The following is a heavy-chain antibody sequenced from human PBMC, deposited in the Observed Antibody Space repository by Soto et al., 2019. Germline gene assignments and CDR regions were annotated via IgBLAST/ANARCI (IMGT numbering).Heavy chain of an antibody. CDR3: ARAWDSSSSVDY. CDR2: IIPIFGTA. V-gene: IGHV1-69*13. J-gene: IGHJ4*02. CDR1: GGTFSSYA. D-gene: IGHD6-6*01. Sequence: SVKVSCKASGGTFSSYAISWVRQAPGQGLEWMGGIIPIFGTANYAQKFQGRVTITADESTSTAYMELSSLRSEGTAVYYCARAWDSSSSVDYWGQGTLVTVSS.